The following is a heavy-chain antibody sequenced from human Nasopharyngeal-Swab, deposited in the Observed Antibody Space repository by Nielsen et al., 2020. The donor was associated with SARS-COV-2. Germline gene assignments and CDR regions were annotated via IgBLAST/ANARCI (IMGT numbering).Heavy chain of an antibody. CDR2: IYYSGST. CDR1: GGSISSGGYY. J-gene: IGHJ4*02. D-gene: IGHD1-26*01. Sequence: SETLSLTCTVSGGSISSGGYYWSWIRQHPGKGLEWIGYIYYSGSTYYNPSLKSRVTISVDTSKNQFSLKLSSVTAADTAVYYCARVREWEADYWGQGTLVTVSS. CDR3: ARVREWEADY. V-gene: IGHV4-31*03.